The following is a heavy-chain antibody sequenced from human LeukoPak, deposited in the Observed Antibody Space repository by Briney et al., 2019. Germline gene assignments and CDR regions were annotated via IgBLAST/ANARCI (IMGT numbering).Heavy chain of an antibody. CDR3: ATFAYGYAFDI. CDR2: INPNSGGT. V-gene: IGHV1-2*02. CDR1: VYTFTGYY. J-gene: IGHJ3*02. Sequence: ASVKVSCKASVYTFTGYYMHWVRQAPGQRLEWMGWINPNSGGTNYVQKFQGRVTMTRDTSISTAYMELSRLRSDDTAVYYCATFAYGYAFDIWGQGTMVTVSS. D-gene: IGHD3-16*01.